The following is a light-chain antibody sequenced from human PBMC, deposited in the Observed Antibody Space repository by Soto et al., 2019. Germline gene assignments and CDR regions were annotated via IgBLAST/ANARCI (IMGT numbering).Light chain of an antibody. V-gene: IGKV3-20*01. CDR1: QSVISSY. J-gene: IGKJ2*01. CDR3: QQYGSSPYT. CDR2: GAS. Sequence: EIVLTQSPGTLSLSPGERATLSCSASQSVISSYLAWYQQKPGQAPRLLIYGASSRATGIPDRFRCSGSVTDFTLTISRLESEDFALYYCQQYGSSPYTFGQGTKLEIK.